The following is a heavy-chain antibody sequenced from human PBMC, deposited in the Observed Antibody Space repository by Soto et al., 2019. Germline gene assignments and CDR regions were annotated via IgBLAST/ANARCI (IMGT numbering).Heavy chain of an antibody. D-gene: IGHD2-15*01. J-gene: IGHJ6*02. CDR1: GGSVSGYY. CDR2: IFYRGTT. Sequence: SETLSLTCTVSGGSVSGYYWSWIRQSPGKGLEWLGYIFYRGTTKYSPSVKGRVTISVDTSRNQFSLNLSSVTAADTAVYYCTRHDILPKLQYGMDVWGQGAMVTVSS. CDR3: TRHDILPKLQYGMDV. V-gene: IGHV4-59*02.